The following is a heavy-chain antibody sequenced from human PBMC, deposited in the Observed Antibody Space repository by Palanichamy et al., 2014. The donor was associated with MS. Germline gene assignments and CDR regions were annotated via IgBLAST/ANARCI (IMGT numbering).Heavy chain of an antibody. CDR1: GFTVSSNY. J-gene: IGHJ4*02. CDR2: IYSAGIT. Sequence: EVQLVESGGGLIQPGGSLRLSCAASGFTVSSNYMSWVRQAPGKGPEWVSIIYSAGITYYGDSVKGRFTISRDNSKNTLYLQMNSLRGEDTALYYCARDASSNGIDYWGQGTLVTVSS. D-gene: IGHD1-26*01. V-gene: IGHV3-53*01. CDR3: ARDASSNGIDY.